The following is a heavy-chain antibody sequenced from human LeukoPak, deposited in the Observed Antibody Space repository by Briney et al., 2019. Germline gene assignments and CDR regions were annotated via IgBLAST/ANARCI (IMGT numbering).Heavy chain of an antibody. CDR2: IIPIFGTA. Sequence: SVKVSCKASGGTFSSYAISWVRQAPGQGLEWMGGIIPIFGTANYAQKFQGRVTITADESTSTAYMELNSLRAEDTAVYYCARDAVGNTAMAIDYWGQGTLVTVSS. D-gene: IGHD5-18*01. CDR3: ARDAVGNTAMAIDY. J-gene: IGHJ4*02. V-gene: IGHV1-69*13. CDR1: GGTFSSYA.